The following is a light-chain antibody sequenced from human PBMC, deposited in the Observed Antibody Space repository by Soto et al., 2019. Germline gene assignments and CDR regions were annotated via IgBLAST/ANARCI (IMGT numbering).Light chain of an antibody. CDR1: SGHSSYA. CDR3: QTWGTGVHVV. Sequence: QSVLTQSPSASASLGASVKLTCTLSSGHSSYAIAWHQQQPEKGPRHLMRLNSDGSHSKGDGIPDRFSASSSGAERYLTISSLQSEDEADYYCQTWGTGVHVVFGGGTKVTVL. CDR2: LNSDGSH. J-gene: IGLJ2*01. V-gene: IGLV4-69*01.